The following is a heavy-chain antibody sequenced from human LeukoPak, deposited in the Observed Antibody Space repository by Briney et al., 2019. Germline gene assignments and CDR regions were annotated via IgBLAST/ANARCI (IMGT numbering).Heavy chain of an antibody. D-gene: IGHD5-18*01. Sequence: PSETLSLTCAVSGASMNTHYWSWIRQPPGKGLEWIGYMLDTVTTKDNPSLKSRFTLSADTSKNQFSLRLTSVTAADTAVYYCVTIKRGNIFGYFDFWGQGIPVTVSS. CDR1: GASMNTHY. CDR2: MLDTVTT. J-gene: IGHJ4*02. CDR3: VTIKRGNIFGYFDF. V-gene: IGHV4-59*11.